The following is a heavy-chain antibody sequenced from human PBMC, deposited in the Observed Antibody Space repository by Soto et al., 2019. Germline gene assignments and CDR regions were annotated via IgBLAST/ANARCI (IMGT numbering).Heavy chain of an antibody. V-gene: IGHV5-10-1*01. CDR1: GYSFTSYW. CDR3: ARLTYYYDSSGSDDY. J-gene: IGHJ4*02. D-gene: IGHD3-22*01. Sequence: GESLKISCKGSGYSFTSYWISWVRQMPGKGLEWMGRIDPSDSYTNYSPSFQGHVTISADKSISTAYLQWSSLKASDTAMYYCARLTYYYDSSGSDDYWGQGPLVTAS. CDR2: IDPSDSYT.